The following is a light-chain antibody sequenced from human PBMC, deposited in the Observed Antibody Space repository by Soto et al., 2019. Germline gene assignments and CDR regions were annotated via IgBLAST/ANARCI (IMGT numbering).Light chain of an antibody. CDR1: QGISSY. CDR2: DAS. V-gene: IGKV1-39*01. J-gene: IGKJ1*01. CDR3: QQSYSTPWT. Sequence: IQLTQSPSSLSASVGDRVTITCRASQGISSYLAWYQQKPGKAPKLLIYDASSLQSGVPSRFSGSGSGTDFTLTVSSLQPEDFAIYFCQQSYSTPWTFGHGTKVDIK.